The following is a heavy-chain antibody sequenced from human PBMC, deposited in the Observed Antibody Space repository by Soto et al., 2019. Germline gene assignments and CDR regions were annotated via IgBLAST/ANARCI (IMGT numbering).Heavy chain of an antibody. D-gene: IGHD6-6*01. J-gene: IGHJ4*02. CDR3: ARSIGSSSFYFDF. CDR1: GGTFSDYA. CDR2: LIPVFGST. V-gene: IGHV1-69*01. Sequence: QVQLVQSGAEVKKPGSSVKVSCKASGGTFSDYAISWVRQAPGHGLEWMGGLIPVFGSTHYAQSFQGRLTITANPSSTAAYMELSSLRADDTAVYYFARSIGSSSFYFDFWGPGTQVTVSS.